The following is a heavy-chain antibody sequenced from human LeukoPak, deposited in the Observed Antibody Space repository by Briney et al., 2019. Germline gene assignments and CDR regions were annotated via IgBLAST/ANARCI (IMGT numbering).Heavy chain of an antibody. V-gene: IGHV3-48*03. D-gene: IGHD6-13*01. J-gene: IGHJ4*02. CDR2: ISSSGSTR. Sequence: GGSLRLSCAASGFTFSSYEMNWVRQAPGKGLEWVSYISSSGSTRYYADSVKGRFTISRDNAKNSLYLQLNSLRAEDTAVYYCARGIGSSTCPLALWGQGTLVTVSS. CDR3: ARGIGSSTCPLAL. CDR1: GFTFSSYE.